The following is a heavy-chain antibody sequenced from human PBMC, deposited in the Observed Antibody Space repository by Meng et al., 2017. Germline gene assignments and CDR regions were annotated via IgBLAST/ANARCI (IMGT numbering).Heavy chain of an antibody. J-gene: IGHJ4*02. Sequence: QGQLQQWGAGLLKPSETLSLTCAVYGGSFSGYYWSWIRQPPGKGLEWIGEINHSGSTNYNPSLKSRVTISVDTSKNQFSLKLSSVTAADTAVYYCARGRYFDWLSYRYYFDYWGQGTLVTVSS. V-gene: IGHV4-34*01. CDR1: GGSFSGYY. CDR3: ARGRYFDWLSYRYYFDY. D-gene: IGHD3-9*01. CDR2: INHSGST.